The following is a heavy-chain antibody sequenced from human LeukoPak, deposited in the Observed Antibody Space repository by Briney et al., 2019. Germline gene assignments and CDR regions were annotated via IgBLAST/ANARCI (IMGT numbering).Heavy chain of an antibody. V-gene: IGHV4-34*01. CDR3: ARGRYGQWLVRYFDY. Sequence: SETLSLTCTVSGGSLSSYYWSWIRQPPGKGLEWIGEINHSGSTKYNPSLKSRVTISVDTSKNQFSLKLSSVTAADTAVYYCARGRYGQWLVRYFDYWGQGTLVTVSS. D-gene: IGHD6-19*01. J-gene: IGHJ4*02. CDR1: GGSLSSYY. CDR2: INHSGST.